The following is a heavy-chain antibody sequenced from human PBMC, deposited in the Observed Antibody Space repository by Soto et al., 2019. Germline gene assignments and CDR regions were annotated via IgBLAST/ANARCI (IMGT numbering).Heavy chain of an antibody. CDR1: GFTFSSYA. V-gene: IGHV3-23*01. CDR3: AKAYTSGSYYIDWFDP. Sequence: EVPLLESGGGLVQPGGSLRLSCAASGFTFSSYAMSWVRQAPGKGLEWVSAISGSGGSTYYADSVKGRFTISRDNSKNTLYLQMNSLRAEDTAVYYCAKAYTSGSYYIDWFDPWGQGTLVTVSS. J-gene: IGHJ5*02. CDR2: ISGSGGST. D-gene: IGHD1-26*01.